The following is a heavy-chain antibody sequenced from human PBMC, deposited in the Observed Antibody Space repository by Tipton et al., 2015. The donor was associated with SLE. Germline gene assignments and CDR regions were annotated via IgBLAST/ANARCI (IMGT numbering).Heavy chain of an antibody. J-gene: IGHJ6*03. Sequence: TLSLTCTVSGGSLSNYTYYWGWIRQPPGKGLEWIGTVYYSGNTYYNPSLKSRVTLSVDTSKNHFSLSLSSVSAADTALYYCARHKLVSFRPLFYYVDVWGKGTTVTVSS. V-gene: IGHV4-39*01. CDR3: ARHKLVSFRPLFYYVDV. D-gene: IGHD5/OR15-5a*01. CDR1: GGSLSNYTYY. CDR2: VYYSGNT.